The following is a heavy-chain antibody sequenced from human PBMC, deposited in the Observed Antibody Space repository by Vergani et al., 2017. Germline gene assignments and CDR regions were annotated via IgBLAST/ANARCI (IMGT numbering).Heavy chain of an antibody. V-gene: IGHV1-18*01. CDR3: AIVGYSSWWNTLGY. CDR1: GYTFTSYA. D-gene: IGHD6-19*01. Sequence: QVQLVQSGAEMKKPGASVKVSCKASGYTFTSYAISWVRQAPGQGLEWMGWISAYNGDTNYAHNVQGRVTMTTETSTRTAYMEIRSLRSDDTAVYYCAIVGYSSWWNTLGYWGQGTLVTVSS. J-gene: IGHJ4*01. CDR2: ISAYNGDT.